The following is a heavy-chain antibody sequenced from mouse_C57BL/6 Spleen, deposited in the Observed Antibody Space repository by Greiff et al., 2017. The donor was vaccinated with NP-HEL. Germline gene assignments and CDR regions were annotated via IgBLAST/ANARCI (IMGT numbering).Heavy chain of an antibody. CDR2: ISSGGDYI. J-gene: IGHJ2*01. CDR1: GFTFSSYA. V-gene: IGHV5-9-1*02. CDR3: TRDLLGFDY. Sequence: EVKVVESGEGLVKPGGSLKLSCAASGFTFSSYAMSWVRQTPEKRLEWVAYISSGGDYIYYADTVKGRFTISRDNARNTLYLQMSSLKSEDTAMYYCTRDLLGFDYWGQGTTLTVSS. D-gene: IGHD2-10*01.